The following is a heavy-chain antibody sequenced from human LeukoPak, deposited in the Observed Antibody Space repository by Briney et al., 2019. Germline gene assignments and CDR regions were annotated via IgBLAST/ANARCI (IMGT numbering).Heavy chain of an antibody. D-gene: IGHD3-3*01. V-gene: IGHV1-8*03. Sequence: ASVKVSCKASGYTFSSSDINWVRQATGQGLEWMGWMNPNSGHTGYAQKFQGRITFTRNTSISTAYMELSSLRPEDTAVYFCARGVDCALWSDSSYQFYYMDVWGKGATVTVSS. CDR3: ARGVDCALWSDSSYQFYYMDV. CDR1: GYTFSSSD. J-gene: IGHJ6*03. CDR2: MNPNSGHT.